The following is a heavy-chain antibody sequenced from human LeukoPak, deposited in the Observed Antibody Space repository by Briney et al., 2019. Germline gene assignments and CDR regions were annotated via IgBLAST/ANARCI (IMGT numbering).Heavy chain of an antibody. CDR3: ARVDRDYYDSSGYYYYYYMDV. V-gene: IGHV4-59*01. D-gene: IGHD3-22*01. J-gene: IGHJ6*03. CDR2: IYYSGST. CDR1: GGSISSYY. Sequence: PSETLSLTCTVSGGSISSYYWSWIRQPPGKGLEWIGYIYYSGSTNYNPSLKSRVTISVDTSKNQFSQKLSSVTAADTAVYYCARVDRDYYDSSGYYYYYYMDVWGKGTTVTVSS.